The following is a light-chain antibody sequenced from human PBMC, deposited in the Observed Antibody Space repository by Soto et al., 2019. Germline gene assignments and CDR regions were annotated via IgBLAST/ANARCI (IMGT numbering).Light chain of an antibody. Sequence: QSALTQPASVSGSPGQSITISCTGTSSDVGGYNYVSWYQQHPGKATKLMIYEVSNRPSGVSNRFSGSKSGNTASLTISGFQAEDEADYYCASYTTSSTHWVFGGGTKLTVL. CDR3: ASYTTSSTHWV. V-gene: IGLV2-14*01. CDR2: EVS. J-gene: IGLJ3*02. CDR1: SSDVGGYNY.